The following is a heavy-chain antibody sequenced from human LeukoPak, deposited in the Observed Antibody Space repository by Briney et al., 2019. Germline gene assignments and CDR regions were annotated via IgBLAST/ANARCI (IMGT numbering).Heavy chain of an antibody. V-gene: IGHV3-48*01. CDR3: AKDRQYSSGWYVLYYYYYYYMDV. CDR2: ISSSSSTI. Sequence: PGGSLRLSCAASGFTFSSYSMNWVRQAPGKGLEWVSYISSSSSTIYYADSVKGRFTISRDNAKNSLYLQMNSLRAEDTAVYYCAKDRQYSSGWYVLYYYYYYYMDVWGKGTTVTISS. D-gene: IGHD6-19*01. J-gene: IGHJ6*03. CDR1: GFTFSSYS.